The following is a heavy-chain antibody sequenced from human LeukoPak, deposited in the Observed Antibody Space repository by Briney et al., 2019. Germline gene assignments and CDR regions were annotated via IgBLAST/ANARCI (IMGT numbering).Heavy chain of an antibody. CDR3: AKDRIRRITMVRGVIITSGH. CDR1: GFTLSSYA. J-gene: IGHJ4*02. CDR2: ISGSGGST. V-gene: IGHV3-23*01. D-gene: IGHD3-10*01. Sequence: PGASLRLSRAASGFTLSSYAMSWVRHAPGKGLEWGSAISGSGGSTYYADSARGRFTIPRDNSKNTLYLQMNRLRAEDTAVYYCAKDRIRRITMVRGVIITSGHWGQGTLDTVSS.